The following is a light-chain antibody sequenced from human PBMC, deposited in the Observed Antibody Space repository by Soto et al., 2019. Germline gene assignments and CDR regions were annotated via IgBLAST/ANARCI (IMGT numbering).Light chain of an antibody. Sequence: DIPLTQSPSSVSASVGGRVTITWRAGQGISSWLAWYQQKPGKAPKVLIYATSRLQSGVPSRFSGSGSGTDFTLTISSLQAEDFATYFCQQTNSFPLTFGGGTKVDIK. V-gene: IGKV1D-12*01. J-gene: IGKJ4*01. CDR1: QGISSW. CDR3: QQTNSFPLT. CDR2: ATS.